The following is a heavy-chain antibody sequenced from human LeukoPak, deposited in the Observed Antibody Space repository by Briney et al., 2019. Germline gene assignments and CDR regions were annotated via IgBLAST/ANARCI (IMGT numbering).Heavy chain of an antibody. D-gene: IGHD3-10*01. V-gene: IGHV4-34*01. CDR3: ATDRYYGSGSYYKFDY. CDR1: GASFSGYY. J-gene: IGHJ4*02. CDR2: INHSGGT. Sequence: SETLSLTCGVSGASFSGYYWTWIRQPPGKGLEWIGEINHSGGTNYNMSLKSRVTISVDPSKKQFSLKLRSVAAEDTAVYYCATDRYYGSGSYYKFDYWGQGILVTVSS.